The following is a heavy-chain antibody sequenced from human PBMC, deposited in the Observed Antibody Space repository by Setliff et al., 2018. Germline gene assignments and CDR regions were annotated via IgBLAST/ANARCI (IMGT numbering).Heavy chain of an antibody. CDR2: IYPDDSDT. Sequence: PGASLTISCKGSGYSFSRYWIGWVRQMPGKGLEWMGIIYPDDSDTRYSPSFQGRVTISADKSISTAYLQWSSLKASDTAMYYCARHAVPYYDSSNDAFDIWGQGTMVTVSS. CDR1: GYSFSRYW. J-gene: IGHJ3*02. V-gene: IGHV5-51*01. CDR3: ARHAVPYYDSSNDAFDI. D-gene: IGHD3-22*01.